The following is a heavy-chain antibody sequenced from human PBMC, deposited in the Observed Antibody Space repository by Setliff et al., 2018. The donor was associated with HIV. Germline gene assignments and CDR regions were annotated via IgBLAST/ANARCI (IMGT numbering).Heavy chain of an antibody. D-gene: IGHD3-22*01. CDR1: GYNFGIYW. CDR2: INSDGSGT. Sequence: GGSLRLSCAASGYNFGIYWMHWVRQVPGKGLVWVSHINSDGSGTKYADSAKGRFTISRDNAQNSLYLQMNSLRGEDTAVYYCAGSRGYFVKADWGQGTLVTVSS. CDR3: AGSRGYFVKAD. V-gene: IGHV3-74*01. J-gene: IGHJ4*02.